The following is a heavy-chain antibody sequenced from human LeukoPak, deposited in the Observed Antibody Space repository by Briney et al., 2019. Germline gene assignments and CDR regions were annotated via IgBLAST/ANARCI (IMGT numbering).Heavy chain of an antibody. CDR3: AKDWSYVGTYYFDY. Sequence: GGSLRLSCAASGFTFDDYAMHWVRQAPGKGLEWVSGISWNSGSIGYADSVKGRFTISRDNAKNSLYLQMNSLRAEDTALYYCAKDWSYVGTYYFDYWAQGTLVTVSS. D-gene: IGHD7-27*01. CDR1: GFTFDDYA. CDR2: ISWNSGSI. J-gene: IGHJ4*02. V-gene: IGHV3-9*01.